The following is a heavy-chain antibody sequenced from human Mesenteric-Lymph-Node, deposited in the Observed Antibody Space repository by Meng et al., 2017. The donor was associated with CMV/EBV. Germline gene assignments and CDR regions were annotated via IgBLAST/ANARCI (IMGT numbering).Heavy chain of an antibody. CDR1: TSYG. J-gene: IGHJ4*02. CDR3: ARDGGARYCSSTSCYTAIDY. V-gene: IGHV1-18*01. D-gene: IGHD2-2*02. CDR2: ISEHKGNT. Sequence: TSYGINWVRQAPGQGLEWMGWISEHKGNTNYAQKFQGRATMTTDTSTSTAYMELRSLRSDDTAVYYCARDGGARYCSSTSCYTAIDYWGQGTLVTVSS.